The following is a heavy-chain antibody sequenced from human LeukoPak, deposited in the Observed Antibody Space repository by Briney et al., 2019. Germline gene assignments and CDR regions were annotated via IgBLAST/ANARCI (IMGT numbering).Heavy chain of an antibody. CDR2: ISTNTTTI. CDR1: GFTLKFYS. D-gene: IGHD7-27*01. CDR3: VRVGTSFDI. V-gene: IGHV3-48*01. Sequence: GGSLRLSCAASGFTLKFYSMNWVRQAPGKGLEWVSYISTNTTTIYYADSVKGRFTISRDNAKNSLYLQMNSLRVEDTAVYYCVRVGTSFDIWGRGTMVTVSS. J-gene: IGHJ3*02.